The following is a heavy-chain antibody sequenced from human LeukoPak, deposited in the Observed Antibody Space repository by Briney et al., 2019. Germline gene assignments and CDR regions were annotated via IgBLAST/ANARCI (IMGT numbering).Heavy chain of an antibody. CDR2: ISGSGGST. V-gene: IGHV3-23*01. D-gene: IGHD4-17*01. Sequence: PGGSLRLSCAASGLTFSSYAISWVRQAPGKGLEWVSAISGSGGSTYYADSAKGRFTISRDNSKSTMYLQMNSLRGEDTAVYYCAKDRMVTTGLGALDIWGPGTMVTVSS. J-gene: IGHJ3*02. CDR1: GLTFSSYA. CDR3: AKDRMVTTGLGALDI.